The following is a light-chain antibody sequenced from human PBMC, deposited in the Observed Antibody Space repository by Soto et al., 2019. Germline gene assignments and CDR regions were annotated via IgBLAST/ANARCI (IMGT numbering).Light chain of an antibody. J-gene: IGLJ3*02. CDR2: EDN. V-gene: IGLV6-57*03. CDR3: QSYESSPGV. CDR1: SGSIASNY. Sequence: NFMLTQPHSVSESPGKTVTISCTRSSGSIASNYVQWYQQRPGSAPTTVIYEDNKRPSGVPDRFSGSIDSSSNSASLTISGLKTEDESDYYCQSYESSPGVFVGGTKLTVL.